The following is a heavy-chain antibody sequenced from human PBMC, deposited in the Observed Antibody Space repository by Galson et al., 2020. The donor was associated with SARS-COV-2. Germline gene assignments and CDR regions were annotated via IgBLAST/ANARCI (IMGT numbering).Heavy chain of an antibody. CDR2: ISAYNGNT. CDR3: ARAHSHDSSNFPGDDS. J-gene: IGHJ4*02. CDR1: GYTFTSYG. D-gene: IGHD4-4*01. Sequence: ASVKVSCKASGYTFTSYGNSWVRQAPGQGHEWMGWISAYNGNTNDAQKLQARATMTTDTSTSTAYLELRSLRSHDTAVYYCARAHSHDSSNFPGDDSGGQGTLVPFSS. V-gene: IGHV1-18*01.